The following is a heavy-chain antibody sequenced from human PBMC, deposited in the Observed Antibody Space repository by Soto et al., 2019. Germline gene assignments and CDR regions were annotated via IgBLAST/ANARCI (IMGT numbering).Heavy chain of an antibody. CDR2: IIPIFGTA. J-gene: IGHJ6*02. Sequence: QVQLVQSGAEVKKPGSSVKVSCKASGGTFSSYAISWVRQAPGQGLEWMGGIIPIFGTANYAQKFQGRVTITADESTSTAYMELSSLRSEDTAVYYCARADSRYDFWSGYGMDVWGQWTTVTVSS. CDR1: GGTFSSYA. CDR3: ARADSRYDFWSGYGMDV. D-gene: IGHD3-3*01. V-gene: IGHV1-69*01.